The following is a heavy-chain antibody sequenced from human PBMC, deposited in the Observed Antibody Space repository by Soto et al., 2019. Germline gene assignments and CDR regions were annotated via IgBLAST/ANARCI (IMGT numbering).Heavy chain of an antibody. CDR3: AKDQAQYGSGHFYRMDV. CDR2: LSYDGTCK. Sequence: QEHLVQSGGGVVQPGGSLRLPCDASGFTFSIFGMHWVRQAPGKGLEWVAVLSYDGTCKYYADSVKGRFTISRDNSKNMLFLQMNSLRPDDTAVYYCAKDQAQYGSGHFYRMDVWGQGTAVTVSS. J-gene: IGHJ6*02. CDR1: GFTFSIFG. V-gene: IGHV3-30*18. D-gene: IGHD3-10*01.